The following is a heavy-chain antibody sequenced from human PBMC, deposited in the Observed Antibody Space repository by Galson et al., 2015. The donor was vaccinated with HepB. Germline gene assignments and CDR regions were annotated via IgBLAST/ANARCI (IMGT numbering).Heavy chain of an antibody. CDR2: ISSGSSYI. Sequence: SLRLSCAASGLTLYRYNMNWVRQAPGKGLEWVASISSGSSYIYYADSVKGRFTISRDNTKNSVSLHMSSLRAEDTAVYYCARDSHRGGYGCYFDYWGQGTLVTVSS. CDR1: GLTLYRYN. CDR3: ARDSHRGGYGCYFDY. J-gene: IGHJ4*02. V-gene: IGHV3-21*01. D-gene: IGHD5-12*01.